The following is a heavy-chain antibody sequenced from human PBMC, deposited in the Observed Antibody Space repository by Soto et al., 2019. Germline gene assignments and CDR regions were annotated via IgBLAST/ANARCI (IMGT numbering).Heavy chain of an antibody. CDR3: AKDGLLGDYVWGSYRYVPSFDY. V-gene: IGHV3-30*18. Sequence: GGSLRLSCAASGFSFSSYGMHWVRQAPGKGLEWVAVISYDGSNKYYADSVKGRFTISRDNSKNTLYLQMNSLRAEDTAVYYCAKDGLLGDYVWGSYRYVPSFDYWGQGTLVTVSS. CDR1: GFSFSSYG. D-gene: IGHD3-16*02. CDR2: ISYDGSNK. J-gene: IGHJ4*02.